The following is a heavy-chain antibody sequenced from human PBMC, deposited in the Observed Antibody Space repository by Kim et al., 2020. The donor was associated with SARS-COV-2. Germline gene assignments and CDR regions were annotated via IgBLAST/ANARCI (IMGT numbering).Heavy chain of an antibody. J-gene: IGHJ5*01. CDR3: AKDSGSSPIGRFDS. CDR1: GFTFSMSA. Sequence: GGSLRLSCAASGFTFSMSAMNWVRQAPGKGLEWVSGVSGKGVSAHNGDSVRGRFIISRDNSKNMVYLQMNSLRAEDTAIYYCAKDSGSSPIGRFDSWGQGILVTVSS. V-gene: IGHV3-23*01. CDR2: VSGKGVSA. D-gene: IGHD1-26*01.